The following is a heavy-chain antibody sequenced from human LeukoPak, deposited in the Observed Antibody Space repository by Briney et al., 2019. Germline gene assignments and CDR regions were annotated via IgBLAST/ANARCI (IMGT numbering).Heavy chain of an antibody. CDR3: ARNAVPDRPFSGMDV. V-gene: IGHV1-69*13. CDR2: IIPIFGTA. J-gene: IGHJ6*04. CDR1: GGTFSSYA. Sequence: SVKVSCKASGGTFSSYAISWVRQAPGQGLEWMGGIIPIFGTANYAQKFQGRVTITADESTSTAYMELSSLRSEDTAVYYCARNAVPDRPFSGMDVWGKGTAVTVSS. D-gene: IGHD2-2*01.